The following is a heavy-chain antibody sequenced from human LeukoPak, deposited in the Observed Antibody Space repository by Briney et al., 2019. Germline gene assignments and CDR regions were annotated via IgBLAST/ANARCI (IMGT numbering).Heavy chain of an antibody. CDR1: GYTFTSYY. CDR3: ARVRGTYSYAFDI. V-gene: IGHV1-46*01. Sequence: PLASVKVSCKASGYTFTSYYVHWVRQAPGQGLEWLGIINPSGGSTTYAQRFQGRVTMTRDTSTSTVYMELSSLRSEDTAVYYCARVRGTYSYAFDIWGQGTMVTVSS. J-gene: IGHJ3*02. CDR2: INPSGGST. D-gene: IGHD1/OR15-1a*01.